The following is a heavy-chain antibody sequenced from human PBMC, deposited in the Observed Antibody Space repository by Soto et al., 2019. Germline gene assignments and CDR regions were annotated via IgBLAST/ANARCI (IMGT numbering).Heavy chain of an antibody. J-gene: IGHJ6*02. V-gene: IGHV3-23*01. D-gene: IGHD6-13*01. CDR2: ISGSGGST. CDR3: AKDFTPGTYYYGMDV. CDR1: GFTFSSYA. Sequence: GGSLRLSCAASGFTFSSYAMSWVRQAPGKGLEWVSAISGSGGSTYYADSVKGRFTISRDNSKNTLYLQMNSLRAEDTAVYYCAKDFTPGTYYYGMDVWGQGTTVTVSS.